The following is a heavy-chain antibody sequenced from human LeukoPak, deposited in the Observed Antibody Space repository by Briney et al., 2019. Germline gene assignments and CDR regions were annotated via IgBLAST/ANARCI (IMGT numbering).Heavy chain of an antibody. CDR1: GFTFSSYA. CDR3: ARAGDWNGVDYFDY. V-gene: IGHV3-30-3*01. J-gene: IGHJ4*02. Sequence: GGSLRLSCAASGFTFSSYAMHWVRQAPGKGLEWVAVISYDGSNKYYADSVKGRFTISRDNAKNTLYLQMNSLRAEDTAVYYCARAGDWNGVDYFDYWGQGTLVTVSS. D-gene: IGHD1-1*01. CDR2: ISYDGSNK.